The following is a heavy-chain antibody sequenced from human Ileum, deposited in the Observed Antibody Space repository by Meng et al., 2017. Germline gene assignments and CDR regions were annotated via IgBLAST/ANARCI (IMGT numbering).Heavy chain of an antibody. D-gene: IGHD3-22*01. V-gene: IGHV4-31*03. CDR1: GGSVSDGDYY. J-gene: IGHJ5*01. CDR2: MYSSGNA. Sequence: QVHMSKPGPGLVKPSQTRCLTCTRSGGSVSDGDYYWSWVRQHPGKGLECIGHMYSSGNAYYNPSLKSRVSMSVDTSKNQFSVRLSSVTAADTAIYYCARVYYDSSGLNWFDSWGQGTLVTVSS. CDR3: ARVYYDSSGLNWFDS.